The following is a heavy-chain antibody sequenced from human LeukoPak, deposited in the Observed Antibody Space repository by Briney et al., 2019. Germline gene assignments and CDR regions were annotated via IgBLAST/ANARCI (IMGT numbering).Heavy chain of an antibody. J-gene: IGHJ3*02. CDR2: ISSSSSYI. CDR1: GFTFSSYS. CDR3: ARFRCSSTSCYRGAFDI. D-gene: IGHD2-2*01. Sequence: PGGSLRLSCAASGFTFSSYSMNWVRQAPGKGLEWVSSISSSSSYIYYADSVKGRFTISRDNAKNSLYLQMNSLRAEDTAVYYCARFRCSSTSCYRGAFDIWGQGTMVTVSS. V-gene: IGHV3-21*01.